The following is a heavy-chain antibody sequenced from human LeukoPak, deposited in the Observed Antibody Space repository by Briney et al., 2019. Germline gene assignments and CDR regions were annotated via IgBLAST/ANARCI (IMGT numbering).Heavy chain of an antibody. J-gene: IGHJ6*02. CDR1: GFTFSSYG. V-gene: IGHV3-30*18. CDR2: ISYDGSNK. CDR3: AKDPTTSYDILTGFGSSKPPVYYYYGMDV. Sequence: QPGRSLRLSCAASGFTFSSYGMHWVRQAPGKGLEWVAVISYDGSNKYYADSVKGRFTISRDNSKNTLYLQMNSLRAEDTAVYYCAKDPTTSYDILTGFGSSKPPVYYYYGMDVWGQGTKVTVSS. D-gene: IGHD3-9*01.